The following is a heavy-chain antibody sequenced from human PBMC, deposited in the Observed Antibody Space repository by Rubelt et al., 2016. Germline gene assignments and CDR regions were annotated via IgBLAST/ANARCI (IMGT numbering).Heavy chain of an antibody. D-gene: IGHD3-22*01. CDR2: IIPIFGTA. Sequence: QVQLVQSGAEVKKPGSSVKVSCKASGGTFSSYAISWVRQAPGQGLEWMGGIIPIFGTANYPQKFQGRVTITAAESTGTAYRELSSLRSEDTAVYYCARDIIHDLITHNDVWGQGTTVTVSS. CDR1: GGTFSSYA. J-gene: IGHJ6*02. V-gene: IGHV1-69*01. CDR3: ARDIIHDLITHNDV.